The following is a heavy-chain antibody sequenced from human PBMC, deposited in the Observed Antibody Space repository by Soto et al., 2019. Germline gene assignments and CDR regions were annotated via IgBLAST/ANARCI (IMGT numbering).Heavy chain of an antibody. CDR3: ARLVYDTRLNYMYFDF. V-gene: IGHV4-4*02. CDR1: GVSLTSGNW. D-gene: IGHD3-10*01. Sequence: SETLSLTCAVSGVSLTSGNWWTWVRQSPQRGLEYIGEIFHDGTANYYPSFERRVAMSVDTSRNQFSLKLTSVTAADTAVYFCARLVYDTRLNYMYFDFWGPGTLVIVSS. J-gene: IGHJ4*02. CDR2: IFHDGTA.